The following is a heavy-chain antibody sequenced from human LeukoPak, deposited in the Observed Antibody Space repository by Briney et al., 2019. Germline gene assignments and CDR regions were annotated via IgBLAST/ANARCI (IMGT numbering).Heavy chain of an antibody. D-gene: IGHD1-26*01. V-gene: IGHV3-9*01. Sequence: GGSLRLSCAASGFTFDDYAMHWVRQAPGKGLEWVSGISWNSGSIGYADSVKGRFTISRDNAKNSLYLQMNSLRAEDTALYYCAKDMGATGTLSAFDIWGQGTMVTVSS. J-gene: IGHJ3*02. CDR2: ISWNSGSI. CDR3: AKDMGATGTLSAFDI. CDR1: GFTFDDYA.